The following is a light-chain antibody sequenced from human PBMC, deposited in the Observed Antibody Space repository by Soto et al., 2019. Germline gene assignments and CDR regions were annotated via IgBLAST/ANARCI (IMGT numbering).Light chain of an antibody. CDR1: QSVDRSD. J-gene: IGKJ4*01. CDR3: QQFGRSPLT. Sequence: VLTQSPGTLSLSPGERATLSCRASQSVDRSDIAWYQQKPGQAPRLLIYSTSIRAAGIPDRFSVSGSGTDFSLTISRLEPEDFAVYYCQQFGRSPLTFGGGTKVDIK. V-gene: IGKV3-20*01. CDR2: STS.